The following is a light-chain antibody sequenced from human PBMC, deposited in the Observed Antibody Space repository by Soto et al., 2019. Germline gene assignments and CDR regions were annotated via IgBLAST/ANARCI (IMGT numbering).Light chain of an antibody. V-gene: IGLV8-61*01. J-gene: IGLJ3*02. CDR3: VLYVGSGIHWV. Sequence: QTVVTEEPSFSVSPGGTVTLTCGLTSGSVSTRNYPSWYQQIPGQAPRTLIYNTNTRSTGVPARFSGSILGNKPALTITGAQAEEESDYYGVLYVGSGIHWVLGGDTKVTVL. CDR2: NTN. CDR1: SGSVSTRNY.